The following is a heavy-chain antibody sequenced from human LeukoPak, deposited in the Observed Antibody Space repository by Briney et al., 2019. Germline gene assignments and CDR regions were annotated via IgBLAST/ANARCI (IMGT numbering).Heavy chain of an antibody. CDR2: ISSSGSTI. V-gene: IGHV3-11*01. Sequence: PGGSLRLSCAASGFTFSDYYMSWIRQAPGKGLEWVSYISSSGSTIYYADSVKGRFTISRDNAKNSLYLQMNSLRAEDTAVYYCARDFRPDYGRNSGEPWGQGTLVTVSS. CDR3: ARDFRPDYGRNSGEP. J-gene: IGHJ5*02. D-gene: IGHD4-23*01. CDR1: GFTFSDYY.